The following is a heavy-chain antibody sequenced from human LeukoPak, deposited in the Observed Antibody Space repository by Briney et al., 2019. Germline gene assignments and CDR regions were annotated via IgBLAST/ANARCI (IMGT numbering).Heavy chain of an antibody. Sequence: SLRLSCAASGFTFDDYAMHWVRQAPGKGLEWVSGISWNSGSLDYADSVKGRFTISRDNARNSLYLQMDSLRAEDTAFYYCAKAEGFFGGYYDHWGQGTLVTVSS. J-gene: IGHJ5*02. CDR1: GFTFDDYA. V-gene: IGHV3-9*01. CDR3: AKAEGFFGGYYDH. D-gene: IGHD3-22*01. CDR2: ISWNSGSL.